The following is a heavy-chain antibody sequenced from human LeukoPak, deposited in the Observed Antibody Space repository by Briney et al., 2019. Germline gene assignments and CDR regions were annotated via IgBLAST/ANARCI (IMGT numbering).Heavy chain of an antibody. CDR3: ARAGAQMYEVYDY. J-gene: IGHJ4*02. V-gene: IGHV3-11*04. CDR1: GFTFSNYY. D-gene: IGHD1-14*01. Sequence: PGGSLRLSCAASGFTFSNYYMAWIPQAPGKGLEWGLYISRSGDSIHYAAPVRGRFTISRANAKNSLFLEMSSLRAEDTAVYYCARAGAQMYEVYDYWGQGSLVTVSS. CDR2: ISRSGDSI.